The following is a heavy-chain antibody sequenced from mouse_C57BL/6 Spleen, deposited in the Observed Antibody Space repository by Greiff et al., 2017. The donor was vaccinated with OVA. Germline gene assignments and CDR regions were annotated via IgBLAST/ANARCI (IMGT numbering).Heavy chain of an antibody. CDR1: GFNIKNTY. CDR2: IDPANGNT. V-gene: IGHV14-3*01. J-gene: IGHJ4*01. CDR3: ARWDYYGSSYYAMDY. Sequence: EVNVVESVAELVRPGASVKLSCTASGFNIKNTYMHWVKQRPEQGLEWIGRIDPANGNTKYAPKFQGKATITADTSSNTAYLQLSSLTSEDTAIYYCARWDYYGSSYYAMDYWGQGTSVTVSS. D-gene: IGHD1-1*01.